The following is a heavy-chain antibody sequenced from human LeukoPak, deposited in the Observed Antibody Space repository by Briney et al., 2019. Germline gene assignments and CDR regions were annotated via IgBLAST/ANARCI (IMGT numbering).Heavy chain of an antibody. CDR2: IYYSGGS. V-gene: IGHV4-39*01. Sequence: PSETLSLTCTVSGGSLSTSSYYWAWVRQPPGTGLEWLGSIYYSGGSYYNPPLQSRVTISLDTSKNQFSLKLSSVTAADTAVYYCARHTQYYYYGMDVWGQGTTVTVSS. CDR3: ARHTQYYYYGMDV. J-gene: IGHJ6*02. CDR1: GGSLSTSSYY.